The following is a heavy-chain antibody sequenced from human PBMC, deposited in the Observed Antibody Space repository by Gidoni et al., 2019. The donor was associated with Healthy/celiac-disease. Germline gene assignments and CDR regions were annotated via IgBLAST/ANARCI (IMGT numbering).Heavy chain of an antibody. D-gene: IGHD2-8*01. CDR3: AKDTARGYCTNGVCYIGGGWFDP. CDR1: GFTFDDSA. Sequence: EVQLVESGGGLVQPGRSLRLSCAASGFTFDDSAMHWVRQAPGKGLEWVSGISWNSGSIGDADSVKGRFTISRDNAKNSLYLQMNSLRAEDTALYYCAKDTARGYCTNGVCYIGGGWFDPWGQGTLVTVSS. V-gene: IGHV3-9*01. J-gene: IGHJ5*02. CDR2: ISWNSGSI.